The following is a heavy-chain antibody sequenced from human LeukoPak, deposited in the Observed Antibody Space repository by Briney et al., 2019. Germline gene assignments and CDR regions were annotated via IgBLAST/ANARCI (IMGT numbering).Heavy chain of an antibody. D-gene: IGHD3-22*01. CDR3: ARGMYSSSESFDV. V-gene: IGHV1-2*02. CDR1: GYTFGAHY. J-gene: IGHJ3*01. Sequence: GASVKVSCKASGYTFGAHYIHWLRQAPGQGLEYMGWINPTAGDTNFAEKLKGRVTLTRDTSSTTVYMEMTRLTFADTAVYYCARGMYSSSESFDVWGQGTMVVVSS. CDR2: INPTAGDT.